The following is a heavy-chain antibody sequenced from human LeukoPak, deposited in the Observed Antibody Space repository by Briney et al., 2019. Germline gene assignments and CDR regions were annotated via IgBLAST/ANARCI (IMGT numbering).Heavy chain of an antibody. J-gene: IGHJ6*03. V-gene: IGHV4-4*07. CDR2: IYTSGST. D-gene: IGHD6-6*01. CDR1: GGSISSYH. CDR3: ARDKKEQLVLEYYYYMDV. Sequence: SETLSLTCTVSGGSISSYHWSWIRQPAGKGLEWIGRIYTSGSTNYNPSLKSRVTISVDKSKNQFSLKLSSVTAADTAVYYCARDKKEQLVLEYYYYMDVWGKGTTVTVSS.